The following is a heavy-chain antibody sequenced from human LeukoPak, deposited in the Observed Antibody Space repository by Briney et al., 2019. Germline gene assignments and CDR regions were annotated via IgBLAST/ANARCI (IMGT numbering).Heavy chain of an antibody. V-gene: IGHV3-64*01. CDR2: ISSNGGRT. CDR1: EFTFSSYA. Sequence: GGSRRLSCAAAEFTFSSYAMHWVRQAPGKGLEYVSGISSNGGRTYYVNSVRGRFTISRDNSKNTLYLKMGSLRAEDMAVYYCARDGGAAVGFPFDYWGQGTLVTVSS. CDR3: ARDGGAAVGFPFDY. D-gene: IGHD6-13*01. J-gene: IGHJ4*02.